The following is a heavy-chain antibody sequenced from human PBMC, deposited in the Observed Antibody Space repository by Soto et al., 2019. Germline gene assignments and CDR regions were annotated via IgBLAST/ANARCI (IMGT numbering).Heavy chain of an antibody. Sequence: PSETLSLTCSVSGGSITSSVYYWVWIRQPPGKGLEWIGSIFYTGSSDYNPSLKSRVTISVDTSKNQFSLKLYSVTAADTAMYYCARRYYEDWFDPWRQG. J-gene: IGHJ5*02. CDR2: IFYTGSS. V-gene: IGHV4-39*01. CDR3: ARRYYEDWFDP. CDR1: GGSITSSVYY. D-gene: IGHD3-22*01.